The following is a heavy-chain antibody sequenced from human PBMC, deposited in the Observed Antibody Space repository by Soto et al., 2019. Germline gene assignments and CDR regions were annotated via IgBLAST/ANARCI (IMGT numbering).Heavy chain of an antibody. CDR1: GFTLSSYW. V-gene: IGHV3-7*01. D-gene: IGHD6-19*01. CDR2: TRQDGGQS. J-gene: IGHJ4*02. CDR3: VRNGSTGWHFDS. Sequence: EVQLVESGGGLVQPGGSLRLSCEASGFTLSSYWMSWIRQAPGKGLEGVANTRQDGGQSYLVDSVQGRFTISRDNAKNSVYLQMNSLRAEDTAVYYFVRNGSTGWHFDSWGQGTLVTVSS.